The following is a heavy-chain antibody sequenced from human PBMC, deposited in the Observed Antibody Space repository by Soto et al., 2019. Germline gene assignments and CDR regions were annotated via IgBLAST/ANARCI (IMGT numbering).Heavy chain of an antibody. CDR3: ASGLHGTTDY. J-gene: IGHJ4*02. V-gene: IGHV4-59*01. Sequence: SETLSLTCTVSGGSISSYYWSWIRQPPGKGLEWIGYIYYSGSTNYNPSLKSRVTISVDTSKNQFSLKLSSVTAADTAVYYCASGLHGTTDYWGQGTLVTVSS. D-gene: IGHD1-1*01. CDR2: IYYSGST. CDR1: GGSISSYY.